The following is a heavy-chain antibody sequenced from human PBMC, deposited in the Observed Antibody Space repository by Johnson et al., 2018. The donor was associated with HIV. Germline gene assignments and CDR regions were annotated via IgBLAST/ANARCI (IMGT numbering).Heavy chain of an antibody. J-gene: IGHJ3*02. CDR2: IKQDGSEK. V-gene: IGHV3-7*01. D-gene: IGHD6-6*01. CDR1: GFTFSNYW. Sequence: VQLVESGGGVVQPGRSLRLSCAASGFTFSNYWMSWVRQAPGKGLEWVANIKQDGSEKYYVDSVKGRFTISRDNAKNSLYLQMNSLRAEDTAVYYCARASVSHPRYSSSSVDAFDIWGQGTIVTVSS. CDR3: ARASVSHPRYSSSSVDAFDI.